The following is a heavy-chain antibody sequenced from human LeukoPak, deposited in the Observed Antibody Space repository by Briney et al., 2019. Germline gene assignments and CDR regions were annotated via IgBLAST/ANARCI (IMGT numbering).Heavy chain of an antibody. J-gene: IGHJ5*02. CDR1: EFTFNSYG. CDR2: ISGSGGTT. D-gene: IGHD6-19*01. V-gene: IGHV3-23*01. Sequence: PGGSLRLSCAASEFTFNSYGMSWVRQAPGKGLEWVSAISGSGGTTYYADSVKGRFTISRDNSNNTLYLQMNSLRAEDTAVYYCAKDSAKYSSGWKTWFDPWGQGTLVTVSS. CDR3: AKDSAKYSSGWKTWFDP.